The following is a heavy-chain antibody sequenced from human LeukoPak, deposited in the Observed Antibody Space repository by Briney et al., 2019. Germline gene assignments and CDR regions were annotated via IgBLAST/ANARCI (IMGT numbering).Heavy chain of an antibody. CDR2: ISGSGGST. V-gene: IGHV3-23*01. D-gene: IGHD4-23*01. Sequence: SGGSLRLSCAASGLTFISYAMSWVRQAPGNGLDWVSAISGSGGSTYYADSVKGRFTISRDNSTNTLYLQMNGLRAEDTAVYYCAKASPTVVTPVLLDFDYWGQGTLVTVSS. J-gene: IGHJ4*02. CDR3: AKASPTVVTPVLLDFDY. CDR1: GLTFISYA.